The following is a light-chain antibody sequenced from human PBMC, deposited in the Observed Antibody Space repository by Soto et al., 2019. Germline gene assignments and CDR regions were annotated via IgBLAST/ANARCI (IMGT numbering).Light chain of an antibody. Sequence: QSALTQPPSASGSPGQSVTISCTGTSSDVGGYNYVSWYQQHPGKAPKLMIYEVSKRPSGVPDRFSGSKSGNTASLTVSGLQAEDEADYYCSSYAGSNRLIFGTGTKLTFL. J-gene: IGLJ1*01. CDR3: SSYAGSNRLI. CDR1: SSDVGGYNY. V-gene: IGLV2-8*01. CDR2: EVS.